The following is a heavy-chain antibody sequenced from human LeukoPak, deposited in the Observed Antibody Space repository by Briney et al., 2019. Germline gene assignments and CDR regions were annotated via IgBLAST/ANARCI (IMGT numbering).Heavy chain of an antibody. CDR2: ISYSGST. Sequence: TSETLSLTCTVSGGSISSYYWNWIRQPPGKGLEWIGYISYSGSTNYNPSLKSRVTISIDTSKNQFSLRLSSVTAADTVVYYCANYDGAPRYWGQGTLVTVSS. V-gene: IGHV4-59*08. D-gene: IGHD3-22*01. J-gene: IGHJ4*02. CDR3: ANYDGAPRY. CDR1: GGSISSYY.